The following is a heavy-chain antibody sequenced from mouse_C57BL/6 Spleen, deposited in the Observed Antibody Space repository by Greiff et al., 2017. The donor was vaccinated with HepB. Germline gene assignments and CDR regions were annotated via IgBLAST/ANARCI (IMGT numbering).Heavy chain of an antibody. CDR1: GFTFTDYY. CDR2: IRNKANGYTT. CDR3: AKSASSAWFAY. D-gene: IGHD3-1*01. J-gene: IGHJ3*01. V-gene: IGHV7-3*01. Sequence: EVKLMESGGGLVQPGGSLSLSCAASGFTFTDYYMSWVRQPPGKALEWLGFIRNKANGYTTEYSASVKGRFTISRDNSQNILYLQMNALRAEDGATYYCAKSASSAWFAYWGQGTLVTVSA.